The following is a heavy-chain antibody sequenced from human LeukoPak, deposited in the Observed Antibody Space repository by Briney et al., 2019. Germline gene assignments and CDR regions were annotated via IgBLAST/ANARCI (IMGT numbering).Heavy chain of an antibody. CDR3: ARDPVEWELLLDY. CDR1: GFTFSNYW. D-gene: IGHD1-26*01. J-gene: IGHJ4*02. CDR2: MNIDGSEK. V-gene: IGHV3-7*01. Sequence: GGSLRLSCAASGFTFSNYWMGWVRQAPGKRPEWVANMNIDGSEKYYADSVKGRFSISRDNARNSVYLQMASLRVEDTTVYYCARDPVEWELLLDYWGQGTLVTVSS.